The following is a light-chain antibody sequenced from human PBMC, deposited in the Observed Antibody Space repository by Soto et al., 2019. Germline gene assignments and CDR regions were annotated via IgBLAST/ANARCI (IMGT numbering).Light chain of an antibody. CDR3: QAWDSSRYV. V-gene: IGLV3-1*01. CDR1: KLGDKY. CDR2: QDT. Sequence: SYELTQPPSVSVSPGQTASITCSGDKLGDKYACWYQQKPGQSPVLVIYQDTKRASGIPERFSGSNSGNTATLTISGTQAMDEADYCCQAWDSSRYVFGAGTKLTVL. J-gene: IGLJ1*01.